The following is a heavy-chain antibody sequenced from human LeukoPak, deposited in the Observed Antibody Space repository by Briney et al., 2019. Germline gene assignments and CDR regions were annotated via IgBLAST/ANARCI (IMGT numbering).Heavy chain of an antibody. J-gene: IGHJ4*02. CDR1: GYSISSGYY. V-gene: IGHV4-38-2*02. D-gene: IGHD6-19*01. Sequence: SETLSLTCTVSGYSISSGYYGAWIRQPPGQGLEWIGYIYHSGSTNYNPSLKSRVTISVDTSKNQFSLKLSSVTAADTAVYYCARLETSSGSLSYFDYWGQGTLVTVSS. CDR2: IYHSGST. CDR3: ARLETSSGSLSYFDY.